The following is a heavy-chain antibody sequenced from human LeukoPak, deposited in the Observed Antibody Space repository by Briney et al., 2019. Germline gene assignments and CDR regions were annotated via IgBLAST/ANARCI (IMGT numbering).Heavy chain of an antibody. CDR3: ASTGVVTKTLNY. V-gene: IGHV4-59*08. J-gene: IGHJ4*02. CDR2: IYYSGST. CDR1: GGSISSYH. D-gene: IGHD3-3*01. Sequence: PSETLSLTCTVSGGSISSYHWSWIRQPPGKGLEWIGYIYYSGSTNYNPSLKSRVTISVDTSKNQFSLKLSSVTAADTAVYYCASTGVVTKTLNYWGQGTLVTVSS.